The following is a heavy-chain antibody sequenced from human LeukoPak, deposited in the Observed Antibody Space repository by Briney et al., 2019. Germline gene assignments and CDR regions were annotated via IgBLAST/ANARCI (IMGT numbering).Heavy chain of an antibody. Sequence: SETLSLTCTVSGGSISSSSYYWGWIRQPPGKGLEWIGSIYYSGSTYYNPSLKSRVTISVDTSKNQFSLKLSSVTAADTAVYYCARSYYDFRSGTRRRDAFDIWGQGTMVTVSS. J-gene: IGHJ3*02. CDR1: GGSISSSSYY. D-gene: IGHD3-3*01. CDR3: ARSYYDFRSGTRRRDAFDI. V-gene: IGHV4-39*01. CDR2: IYYSGST.